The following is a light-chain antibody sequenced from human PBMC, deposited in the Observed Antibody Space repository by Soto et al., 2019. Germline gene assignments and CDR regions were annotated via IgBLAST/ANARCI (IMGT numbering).Light chain of an antibody. CDR2: RAS. Sequence: DIQMPQSPSTLSASVGDRVTITCRASQSISDYLGWHQQNPGKAPKVLIYRASNLESGVPSRFSGSGSGTEFTLTISSLQPDDFTTYYCQQYADYPVTFGGGTMVDIK. CDR1: QSISDY. J-gene: IGKJ4*01. V-gene: IGKV1-5*03. CDR3: QQYADYPVT.